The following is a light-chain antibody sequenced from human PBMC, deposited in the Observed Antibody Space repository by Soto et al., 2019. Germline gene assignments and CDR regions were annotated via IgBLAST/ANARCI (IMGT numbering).Light chain of an antibody. Sequence: QSVLTQPASVSGSPGQSITISCTGTSSDVGGYNYVSWYQQHPGKAPKLMIYDVSNRPSGVSNRFSGSKSGNTASLTISGLPAEDAADYYCCSYSSSGTLVVFGGGTKLTVL. V-gene: IGLV2-14*01. J-gene: IGLJ2*01. CDR3: CSYSSSGTLVV. CDR2: DVS. CDR1: SSDVGGYNY.